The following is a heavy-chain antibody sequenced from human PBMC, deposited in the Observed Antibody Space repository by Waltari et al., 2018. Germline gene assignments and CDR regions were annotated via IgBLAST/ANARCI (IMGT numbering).Heavy chain of an antibody. CDR2: TYYRSKWYN. CDR1: GDTVSRNNIA. J-gene: IGHJ4*02. CDR3: ASGAAPPGILDF. D-gene: IGHD3-10*01. V-gene: IGHV6-1*01. Sequence: QVQLHQSDPGLVKPSQTLSLTCAISGDTVSRNNIAWNWIRQSPLRGLEWLGRTYYRSKWYNDYAVSVASRIAIVPDTSKNLFSLQLNSVTPEDTAVYYCASGAAPPGILDFWGQGTLVTVSS.